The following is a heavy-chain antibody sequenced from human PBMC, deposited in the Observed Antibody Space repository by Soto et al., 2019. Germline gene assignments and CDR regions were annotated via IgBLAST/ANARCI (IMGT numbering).Heavy chain of an antibody. CDR2: ITPIFGTA. J-gene: IGHJ4*02. Sequence: QVQLVQSGAEVKKPGSSVKVSCKASGGTFSSYAISWVRQAPGQGLEWMGGITPIFGTANYAQKFQGRVPITADESTSTADMELSSLRSEDTAVYYCARDYGHDCSGGRCYFYFWGQGTLVTVSS. CDR1: GGTFSSYA. V-gene: IGHV1-69*01. D-gene: IGHD2-15*01. CDR3: ARDYGHDCSGGRCYFYF.